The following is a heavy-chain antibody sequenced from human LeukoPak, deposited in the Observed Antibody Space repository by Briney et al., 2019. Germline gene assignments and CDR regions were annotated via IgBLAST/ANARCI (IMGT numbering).Heavy chain of an antibody. D-gene: IGHD2/OR15-2a*01. CDR2: ISSSSSYT. CDR3: ARVRFTSASDV. J-gene: IGHJ6*02. CDR1: GFTFSDYY. V-gene: IGHV3-11*06. Sequence: PGGSLRLSCAASGFTFSDYYMSWIRQAPGKGLEWVSYISSSSSYTNYADSVKGRFTISRDNAKNSLHLQMNSLRAEDTAVYYCARVRFTSASDVWGQGTTVTVSS.